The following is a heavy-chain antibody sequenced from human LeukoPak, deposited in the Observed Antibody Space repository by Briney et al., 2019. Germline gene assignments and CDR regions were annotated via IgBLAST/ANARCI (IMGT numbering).Heavy chain of an antibody. Sequence: PGGSLRLSCAASGFTFSSSAMNWARQAPGKGLEWVSGISRSGDSTYYADSVKGRFTISRDNSKNTLYLQMNSLRAEDTAIYFCAKDRETTASGTLDYWGQGALVIVSS. V-gene: IGHV3-23*01. CDR3: AKDRETTASGTLDY. CDR1: GFTFSSSA. D-gene: IGHD1-14*01. J-gene: IGHJ4*02. CDR2: ISRSGDST.